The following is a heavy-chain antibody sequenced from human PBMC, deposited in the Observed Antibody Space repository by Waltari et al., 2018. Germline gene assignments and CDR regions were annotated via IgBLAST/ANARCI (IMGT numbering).Heavy chain of an antibody. V-gene: IGHV4-59*01. CDR1: GGSISSYY. J-gene: IGHJ5*02. CDR2: IYYSGST. D-gene: IGHD2-15*01. Sequence: QVQLQESGPGLVKPSETLSLTCTVSGGSISSYYWSWIRQPPGKGLEWIGYIYYSGSTNYNPSRKSRVTISVDTSKNQVSLKLSSVTAADTAVYYCARDLGYCSGGSCYGWKNWFDPWGQGTLVTVSS. CDR3: ARDLGYCSGGSCYGWKNWFDP.